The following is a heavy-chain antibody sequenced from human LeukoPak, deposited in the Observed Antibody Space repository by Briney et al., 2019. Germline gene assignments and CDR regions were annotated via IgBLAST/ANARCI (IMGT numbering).Heavy chain of an antibody. J-gene: IGHJ4*02. V-gene: IGHV3-23*01. CDR3: AKDLVKFGDLYFDY. CDR2: LSGSGTST. Sequence: GGSLRLSCAASGFTFISYAMGWVRQAPGKGLEWVSGLSGSGTSTYYADSVKGRFTISRDNSKNTLYVQMNSLRPEDTAVYYCAKDLVKFGDLYFDYWGQGTLVTVSS. D-gene: IGHD4-17*01. CDR1: GFTFISYA.